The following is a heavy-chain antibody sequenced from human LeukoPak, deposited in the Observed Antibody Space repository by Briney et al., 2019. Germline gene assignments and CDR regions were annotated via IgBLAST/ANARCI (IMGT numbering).Heavy chain of an antibody. J-gene: IGHJ4*02. D-gene: IGHD6-13*01. CDR1: GGSLRTYY. V-gene: IGHV4-59*08. CDR2: ISYSGNT. CDR3: ARKVPDRSSWYDY. Sequence: PSGTLSPTCTLSGGSLRTYYWSWGRQPPGEGLEWIGYISYSGNTFYNPSLKSRVTISADTSRNQVSLKVTSVTAADTAVYYCARKVPDRSSWYDYWGQGALVTVSS.